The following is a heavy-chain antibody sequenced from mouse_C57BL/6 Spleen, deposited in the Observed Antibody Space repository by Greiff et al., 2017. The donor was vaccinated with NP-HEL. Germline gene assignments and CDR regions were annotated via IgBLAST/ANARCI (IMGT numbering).Heavy chain of an antibody. CDR1: GYTFTSYW. Sequence: QVHVKQPGTELVKPGASVKLSCKASGYTFTSYWMHWVKQRPGQGLEWIGNINPSNGGTNYNEKFKSKDTLTVDKSSSTAYMQLSRLTSEDSAVYYCARDYGPWFAYWGQGTLVTVSA. V-gene: IGHV1-53*01. D-gene: IGHD1-1*01. J-gene: IGHJ3*01. CDR2: INPSNGGT. CDR3: ARDYGPWFAY.